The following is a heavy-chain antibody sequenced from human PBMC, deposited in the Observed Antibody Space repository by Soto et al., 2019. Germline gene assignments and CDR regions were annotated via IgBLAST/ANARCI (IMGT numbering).Heavy chain of an antibody. J-gene: IGHJ4*02. CDR1: GFTLNNYG. CDR2: MWYDGLRQ. D-gene: IGHD2-15*01. CDR3: VKESTPPFFDS. Sequence: LRLSCVGSGFTLNNYGVHWVHQAPGKGLEWVALMWYDGLRQTYLDSVRGRFTVSRDSSTNTIYLQMNSLRVEDTGNYFCVKESTPPFFDSWGQGTPVTVSS. V-gene: IGHV3-33*03.